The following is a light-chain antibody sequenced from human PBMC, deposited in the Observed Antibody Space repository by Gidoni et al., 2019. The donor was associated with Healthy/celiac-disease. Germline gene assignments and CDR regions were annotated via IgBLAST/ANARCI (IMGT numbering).Light chain of an antibody. Sequence: QSVLTQPPSVSASPGQKVTISCSGSSSNIGNDYVSWYQHLPGTAPKPLIYDNNKRPSGIPDRFSGSKSGTSATLGITGLQTGDEADYYCGTWDNSLSAGVFGGGTKLTVL. J-gene: IGLJ2*01. CDR2: DNN. CDR3: GTWDNSLSAGV. CDR1: SSNIGNDY. V-gene: IGLV1-51*01.